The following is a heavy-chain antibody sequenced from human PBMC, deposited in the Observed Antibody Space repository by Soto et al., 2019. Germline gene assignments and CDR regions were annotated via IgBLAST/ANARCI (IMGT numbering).Heavy chain of an antibody. Sequence: GGSLRLSCAASGFTFSSYAMSWVRQAPGKGLEWVSAISGSGGSTYYADSVKGRFTISRDNSKNTLYLQMNSLRAEDTAVYYCAKGPSSSWYWYYFDYWGQGTLVTASS. CDR2: ISGSGGST. D-gene: IGHD6-13*01. CDR1: GFTFSSYA. V-gene: IGHV3-23*01. CDR3: AKGPSSSWYWYYFDY. J-gene: IGHJ4*02.